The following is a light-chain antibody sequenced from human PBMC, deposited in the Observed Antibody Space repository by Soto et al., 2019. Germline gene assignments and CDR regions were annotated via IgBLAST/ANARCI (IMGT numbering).Light chain of an antibody. V-gene: IGLV2-14*03. CDR3: TSFAPGRIYV. Sequence: QSALTHPASASGSPGRSIAIACSGTSSDIGAYDLVSWYQQHPGRAPKLIIYEVSHRFSGLSYRFSGSKSGNTASLTISGLQAEEEGDYYCTSFAPGRIYVFGSGTKVTVL. J-gene: IGLJ1*01. CDR1: SSDIGAYDL. CDR2: EVS.